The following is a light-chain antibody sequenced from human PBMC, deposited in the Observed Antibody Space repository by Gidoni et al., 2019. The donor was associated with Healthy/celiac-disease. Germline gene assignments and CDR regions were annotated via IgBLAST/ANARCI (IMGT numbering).Light chain of an antibody. CDR2: GAF. CDR3: QQYGSSLRWT. CDR1: QSVSSSY. J-gene: IGKJ1*01. V-gene: IGKV3-20*01. Sequence: EIVLTHSPGTLSLSPGERATLSCRASQSVSSSYLAWYQQKPGQAPRLLIYGAFSRATGIPDRFSGSGSGTDFTLTISRLEPEDFAVYYCQQYGSSLRWTFGQGTKVEIK.